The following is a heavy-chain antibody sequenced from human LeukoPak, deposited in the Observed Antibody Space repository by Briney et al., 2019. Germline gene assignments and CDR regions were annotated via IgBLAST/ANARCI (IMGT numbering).Heavy chain of an antibody. D-gene: IGHD5-12*01. CDR3: ARDLVLGRGYDSRDY. Sequence: ASVKVSCKASGYTFTGYYMHWVRQAPGQGLEWMGWIIPNSGGTNYAQTFQGRVTMTRDTSISTAYMELSRLTSDDTAVYYCARDLVLGRGYDSRDYGGQGTLVTVSS. V-gene: IGHV1-2*02. J-gene: IGHJ4*02. CDR2: IIPNSGGT. CDR1: GYTFTGYY.